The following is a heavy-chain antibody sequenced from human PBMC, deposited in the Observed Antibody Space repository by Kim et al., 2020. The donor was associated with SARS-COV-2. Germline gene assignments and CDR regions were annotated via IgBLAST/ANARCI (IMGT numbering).Heavy chain of an antibody. J-gene: IGHJ4*02. CDR3: ARDLGDWNPGTDY. D-gene: IGHD1-1*01. V-gene: IGHV1-2*02. Sequence: YAQKCQGRVTMTRDTSISTAYMELSRLGSDDTAVYYCARDLGDWNPGTDYWGQGTLVTVSS.